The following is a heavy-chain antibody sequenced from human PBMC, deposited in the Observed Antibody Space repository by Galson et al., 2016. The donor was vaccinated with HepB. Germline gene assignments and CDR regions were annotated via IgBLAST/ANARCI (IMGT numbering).Heavy chain of an antibody. J-gene: IGHJ4*02. V-gene: IGHV1-18*01. D-gene: IGHD1-26*01. CDR3: AREAGVRGSYYYNPPDY. CDR1: GYTFTTYG. CDR2: ISAYNGDT. Sequence: SVKVSCKASGYTFTTYGISWVRQAPGQGLEWMGWISAYNGDTNYAQKLQGRVTMTTDTSTSTAYMELRSLRSDDTAVYYCAREAGVRGSYYYNPPDYWGQGTLVTVSS.